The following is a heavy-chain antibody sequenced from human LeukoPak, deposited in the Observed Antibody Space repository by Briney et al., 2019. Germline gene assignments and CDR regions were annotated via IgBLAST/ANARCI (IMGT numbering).Heavy chain of an antibody. CDR2: IYSYNGNT. CDR3: ARVFRDYGPSYFDY. Sequence: ASVKVSCKASGYTFTNYGISWVRQAPGQGLEWMGWIYSYNGNTNYAQKFQGRVTMTTDTSTSTFYMELRSLRSDDTAVYYSARVFRDYGPSYFDYWGQGTLVTVSS. J-gene: IGHJ4*02. D-gene: IGHD4/OR15-4a*01. V-gene: IGHV1-18*01. CDR1: GYTFTNYG.